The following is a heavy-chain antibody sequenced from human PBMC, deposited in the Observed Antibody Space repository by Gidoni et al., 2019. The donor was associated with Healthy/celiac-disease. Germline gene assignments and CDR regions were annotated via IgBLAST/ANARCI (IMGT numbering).Heavy chain of an antibody. CDR2: ISAYNGNT. D-gene: IGHD3-10*01. Sequence: QVQLVQSGAEVKKPGASVKVSCKASGYTFTSYGISWVRQAPGHGLEWMGWISAYNGNTNYAQKLQGRVTMTTDPSTSTAYMGLRSLRSDDTAVYYCARGYGFGELFHYYYYMDVWGKGTTVTVSS. CDR1: GYTFTSYG. J-gene: IGHJ6*03. V-gene: IGHV1-18*01. CDR3: ARGYGFGELFHYYYYMDV.